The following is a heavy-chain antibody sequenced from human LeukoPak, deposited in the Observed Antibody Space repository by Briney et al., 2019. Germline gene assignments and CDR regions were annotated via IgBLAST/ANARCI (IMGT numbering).Heavy chain of an antibody. CDR1: GFTFSSYG. Sequence: GGSLRLSCAASGFTFSSYGMHWVRQAPGKGLEWVAVIPYDGSNKYYADSVKGRFTISRDNSKNTLYLQMNSLRAEDTAVYYCAKDVLDGSYFDYWGQGTLVTVSS. J-gene: IGHJ4*02. V-gene: IGHV3-30*18. CDR3: AKDVLDGSYFDY. D-gene: IGHD1-26*01. CDR2: IPYDGSNK.